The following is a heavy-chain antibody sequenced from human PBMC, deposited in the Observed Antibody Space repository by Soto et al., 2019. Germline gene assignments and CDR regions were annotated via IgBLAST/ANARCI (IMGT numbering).Heavy chain of an antibody. J-gene: IGHJ6*02. V-gene: IGHV1-18*01. D-gene: IGHD3-3*01. Sequence: QVQLVQSGGEVKRPGASMKVSCQASGYSFSSYGVSWVRQAPGQGLQWRGGFSADSGKTKYAQILQGRLTLTTDTSTNTAYMELRSLTSDDTAMYYCARDSPYNDFWGGVMESYSYNMDVWGQGTTVIVSS. CDR2: FSADSGKT. CDR3: ARDSPYNDFWGGVMESYSYNMDV. CDR1: GYSFSSYG.